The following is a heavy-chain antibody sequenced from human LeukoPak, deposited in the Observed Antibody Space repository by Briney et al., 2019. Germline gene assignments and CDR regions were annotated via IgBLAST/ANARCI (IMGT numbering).Heavy chain of an antibody. D-gene: IGHD2-15*01. V-gene: IGHV4-39*01. CDR2: IYYSGST. J-gene: IGHJ4*02. CDR1: GGSISSSSYY. CDR3: ASRSLGGCPDY. Sequence: SETLSLTCTVSGGSISSSSYYWGWIRQPPGKGLEWIGSIYYSGSTYYNPSLKSRVTISVDTSKNQFSLKLSSVTAADTAVYYCASRSLGGCPDYWGQGTLVTVSS.